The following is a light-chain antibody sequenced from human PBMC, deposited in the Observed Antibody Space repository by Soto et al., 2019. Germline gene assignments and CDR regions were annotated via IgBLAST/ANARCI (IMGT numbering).Light chain of an antibody. Sequence: QSALTQPASVSGSPGQSIAISCTGTSSDVGGHKYVSWYQQYPGKAPKLMIYDVSNRPSGVPDRFSGSKSGNTASLTISGLQSEDEADYYCSSYTSYTSYVFGTGTKLTVL. CDR1: SSDVGGHKY. CDR3: SSYTSYTSYV. V-gene: IGLV2-14*01. CDR2: DVS. J-gene: IGLJ1*01.